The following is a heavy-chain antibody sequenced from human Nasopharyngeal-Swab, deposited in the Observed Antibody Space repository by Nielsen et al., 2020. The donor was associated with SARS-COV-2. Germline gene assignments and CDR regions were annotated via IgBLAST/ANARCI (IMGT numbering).Heavy chain of an antibody. D-gene: IGHD1-1*01. CDR3: ARGYLKSGMDV. Sequence: LRLSCAIPGDSVSSTSTGWNWIRQSPSRGLEWLGRTYYGSKRYTDYAVSVKSRITINADTSKNQFSLQLNSVNPEDTAVYYCARGYLKSGMDVWGQGTTVTVSS. V-gene: IGHV6-1*01. J-gene: IGHJ6*02. CDR2: TYYGSKRYT. CDR1: GDSVSSTSTG.